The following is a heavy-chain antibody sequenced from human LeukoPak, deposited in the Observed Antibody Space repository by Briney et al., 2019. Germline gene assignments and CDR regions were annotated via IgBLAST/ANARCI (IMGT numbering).Heavy chain of an antibody. Sequence: PSETLSLTCTVSGESINSFYWSWIRQPAGKGLEWIGRIYTSGSTNYNPSLKSRVTMSVDTSKNQFSLKLSSVTAADTAVYYCARDRYYYDSSGYPFDYWGQGTLVTVSS. CDR2: IYTSGST. D-gene: IGHD3-22*01. CDR3: ARDRYYYDSSGYPFDY. J-gene: IGHJ4*02. CDR1: GESINSFY. V-gene: IGHV4-4*07.